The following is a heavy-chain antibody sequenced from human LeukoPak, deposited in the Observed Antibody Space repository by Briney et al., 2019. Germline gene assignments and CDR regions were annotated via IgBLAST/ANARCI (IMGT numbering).Heavy chain of an antibody. V-gene: IGHV4-39*07. Sequence: PSETLSLTCTVSGGSISSSNYYWGWIRQPPGKGLEWIGTIYYSGSTYYNPSLKSRVTISVNRSKNQFSLHLSSVTAADTALYYCARDSSSSSYTYYYYYMDVWGKGTTVTVSS. CDR1: GGSISSSNYY. CDR2: IYYSGST. D-gene: IGHD6-6*01. CDR3: ARDSSSSSYTYYYYYMDV. J-gene: IGHJ6*03.